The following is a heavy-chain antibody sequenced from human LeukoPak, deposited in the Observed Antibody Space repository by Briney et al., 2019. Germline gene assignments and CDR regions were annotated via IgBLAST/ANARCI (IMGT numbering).Heavy chain of an antibody. CDR3: TRGRVTMIRGVIAYFDY. CDR2: IRSKAYGGKK. Sequence: PGGSLRLSCTASGFTFSDYAMSWVRQAPGKGLEWVGFIRSKAYGGKKEYAASVKGRFTISRDDSKSIAYLQMNSLKTEDTAVYYCTRGRVTMIRGVIAYFDYWGQGTLVTVSS. D-gene: IGHD3-10*01. J-gene: IGHJ4*02. CDR1: GFTFSDYA. V-gene: IGHV3-49*04.